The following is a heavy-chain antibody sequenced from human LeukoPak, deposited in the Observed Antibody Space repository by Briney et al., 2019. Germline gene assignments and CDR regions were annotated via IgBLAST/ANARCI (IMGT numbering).Heavy chain of an antibody. J-gene: IGHJ3*02. CDR1: GDSFSSHY. Sequence: SETLSLTCAVSGDSFSSHYWTWIRQPPGRGLEWIGYISYIGTTNYNPSLKSRVTISIDTSKNQFSLKLSSVTTADTAVYYCARDLVTVTKGFDIWGLGTMVGVSS. CDR3: ARDLVTVTKGFDI. CDR2: ISYIGTT. D-gene: IGHD4-17*01. V-gene: IGHV4-59*11.